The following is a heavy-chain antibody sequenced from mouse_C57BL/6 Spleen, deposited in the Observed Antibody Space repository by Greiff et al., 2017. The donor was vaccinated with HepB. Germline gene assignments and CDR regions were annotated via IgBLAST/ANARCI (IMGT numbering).Heavy chain of an antibody. D-gene: IGHD1-1*01. Sequence: VQLQQPGAELVKPGASVKMSCKASGYTFTSYWITWVKQRPGQGLEWIGDIYPGSGSTNYNEKFKSKATLTVDTSSSTAYMQLSSLTSEDSAVYYCAKSYDYYGSSYGMDYWGQGTSVTVSS. CDR2: IYPGSGST. CDR1: GYTFTSYW. CDR3: AKSYDYYGSSYGMDY. V-gene: IGHV1-55*01. J-gene: IGHJ4*01.